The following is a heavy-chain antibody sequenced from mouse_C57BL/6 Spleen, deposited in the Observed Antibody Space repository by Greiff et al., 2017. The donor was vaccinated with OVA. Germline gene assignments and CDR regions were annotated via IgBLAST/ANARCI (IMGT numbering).Heavy chain of an antibody. CDR2: INPSSGYT. V-gene: IGHV1-7*01. J-gene: IGHJ4*01. D-gene: IGHD2-5*01. CDR1: GYTFTSYW. CDR3: ARGPYSNWGYYAMDY. Sequence: VQLQQSGAELAKPGASVKLSCKASGYTFTSYWMHWVKQRPGQGLEWIGYINPSSGYTKYNQKFKVKATLTADKSSSTAYMQLSSLTYEDSAVYYCARGPYSNWGYYAMDYWGQGTSVTVSS.